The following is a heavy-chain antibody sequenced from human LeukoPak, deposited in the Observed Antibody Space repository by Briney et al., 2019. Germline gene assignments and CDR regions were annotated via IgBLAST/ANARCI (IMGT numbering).Heavy chain of an antibody. D-gene: IGHD5-24*01. V-gene: IGHV3-7*05. CDR2: IKGDGSEK. CDR3: ARASDPWLQLT. J-gene: IGHJ5*02. Sequence: PAGSLRLSCAASGFTFRNYWMIWVRQAPGKGLEWLGNIKGDGSEKRYADSVRGRFTISRDNAQTSLYLQMNSLRAEDTAVYYCARASDPWLQLTWGQGTLVTVSS. CDR1: GFTFRNYW.